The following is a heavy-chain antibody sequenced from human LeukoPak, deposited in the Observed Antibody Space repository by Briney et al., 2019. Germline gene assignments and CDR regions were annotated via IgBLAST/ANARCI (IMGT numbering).Heavy chain of an antibody. J-gene: IGHJ4*02. CDR3: AKVNYYEPYF. D-gene: IGHD3-22*01. CDR2: IDSTTGGS. Sequence: PGGSLRLSCAASGFPFSSYSMTWVRQAPGKGLEWVSTIDSTTGGSYYADSVKGRFIISRDNSQNTLYLQLNSLKADDTAVEYCAKVNYYEPYFWRQGTLLSVSS. CDR1: GFPFSSYS. V-gene: IGHV3-23*01.